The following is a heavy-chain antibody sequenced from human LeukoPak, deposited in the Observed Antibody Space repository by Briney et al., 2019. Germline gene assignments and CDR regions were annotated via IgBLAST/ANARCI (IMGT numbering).Heavy chain of an antibody. CDR1: GYTFTGYY. CDR2: INPNSGGT. J-gene: IGHJ4*02. D-gene: IGHD3-9*01. Sequence: ASVKVSCKAFGYTFTGYYMHGVRQAPGQGLEWMGWINPNSGGTNYAQKFQGRVTMTRDTSISTAYMELSRLRSDDTAVYYCARGGLTYYDILTGFPSGRWGQGTLVTVSS. CDR3: ARGGLTYYDILTGFPSGR. V-gene: IGHV1-2*02.